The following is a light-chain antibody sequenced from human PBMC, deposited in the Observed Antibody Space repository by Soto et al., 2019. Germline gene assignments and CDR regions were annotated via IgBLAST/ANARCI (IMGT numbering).Light chain of an antibody. CDR3: QQYGSSPWT. CDR2: AAS. Sequence: EIVLTQSAGTLSLSPGERATLSCRASQSVSGSSLAWYQHTPGQGPRLLIYAASSRAAGVPDRFSGSGSGTDVTLTISRLEPEDFAIYYCQQYGSSPWTFGQGSKVDIK. CDR1: QSVSGSS. J-gene: IGKJ1*01. V-gene: IGKV3-20*01.